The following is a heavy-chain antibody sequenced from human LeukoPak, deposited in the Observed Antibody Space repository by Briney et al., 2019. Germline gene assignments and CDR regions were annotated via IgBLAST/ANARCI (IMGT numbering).Heavy chain of an antibody. V-gene: IGHV3-11*01. CDR1: GFTFTDYY. CDR3: AKDRDSSYDY. Sequence: GGSLRLSCAASGFTFTDYYMSWIRQAPGKGLEWVSYITNTGTTIYYADSVKGRFTISRDNAKNSLYLQMNSLRAEDTAVYYCAKDRDSSYDYWGQGTLVTVSS. D-gene: IGHD6-6*01. CDR2: ITNTGTTI. J-gene: IGHJ4*02.